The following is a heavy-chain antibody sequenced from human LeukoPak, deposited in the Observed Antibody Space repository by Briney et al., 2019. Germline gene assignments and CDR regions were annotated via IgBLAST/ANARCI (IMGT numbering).Heavy chain of an antibody. D-gene: IGHD3-22*01. CDR3: AKMTDSSGYYPFDY. V-gene: IGHV3-23*01. CDR2: VSNSGGTT. J-gene: IGHJ4*02. CDR1: GFTFSNYA. Sequence: GGSLRLSCAASGFTFSNYAMTWVRQGPGKGLEWVSTVSNSGGTTFYADSVEGRFTISRDNSKNTLYLQMSSLRAEDTAVYYCAKMTDSSGYYPFDYWGQGTLVTVSS.